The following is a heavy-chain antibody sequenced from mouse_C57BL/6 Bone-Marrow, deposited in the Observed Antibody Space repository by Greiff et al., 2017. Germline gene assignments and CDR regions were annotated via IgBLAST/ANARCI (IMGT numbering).Heavy chain of an antibody. Sequence: QVQLKQSGAELARPGASVKLSCKASGYTFTSYGISWVKQRTGQGLGWIGEIYPRSGNTYYNEKFKGKATLTADKSSSTAYMELRSLTSEDSAVYFCARYRRDGQGARDYGGRGTSVTVSS. CDR3: ARYRRDGQGARDY. D-gene: IGHD2-3*01. CDR2: IYPRSGNT. J-gene: IGHJ4*01. CDR1: GYTFTSYG. V-gene: IGHV1-81*01.